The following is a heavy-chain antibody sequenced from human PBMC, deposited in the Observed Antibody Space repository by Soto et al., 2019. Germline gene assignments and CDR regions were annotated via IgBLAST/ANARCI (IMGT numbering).Heavy chain of an antibody. V-gene: IGHV1-3*04. J-gene: IGHJ5*02. D-gene: IGHD5-12*01. CDR1: GITYTTYA. CDR2: INTGNGNT. Sequence: QVQLVQSGAEVKKPGASVKVSCKASGITYTTYARHWVRQAPGQGLEWMGWINTGNGNTRYSQRFQGRVTLTTDTSASTAYMDLCRLTSEDTAAYYCARAISGYVTWGQGTLITVSS. CDR3: ARAISGYVT.